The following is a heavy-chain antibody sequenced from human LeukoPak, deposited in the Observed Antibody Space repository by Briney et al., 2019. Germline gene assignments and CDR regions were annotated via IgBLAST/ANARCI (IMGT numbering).Heavy chain of an antibody. J-gene: IGHJ4*02. CDR1: GFTFSSYG. CDR3: ARDPGSYYVSAPGY. CDR2: IWYDGSNK. Sequence: GGSLRLSRAASGFTFSSYGMHWVRQAPGKGLEWVAVIWYDGSNKYYADSVKGRFTISRDNSKNTLYLQMNSLRAEDTAVYYCARDPGSYYVSAPGYWGQGTLVTVSS. D-gene: IGHD1-26*01. V-gene: IGHV3-33*01.